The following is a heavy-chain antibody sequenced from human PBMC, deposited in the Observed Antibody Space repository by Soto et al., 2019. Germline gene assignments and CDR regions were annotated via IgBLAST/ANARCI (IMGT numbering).Heavy chain of an antibody. CDR3: ARTYYDFWSGWNYYGMDV. CDR2: IYYSGST. J-gene: IGHJ6*02. Sequence: SETLSLTCTVSGGSISSGDYYWSWIRQPPGKGLEWIGYIYYSGSTYYNPSLKSRVTISVDTSKNQFSLKLSSVTAADTAVYYCARTYYDFWSGWNYYGMDVWAQGTTVTVSS. CDR1: GGSISSGDYY. V-gene: IGHV4-30-4*01. D-gene: IGHD3-3*01.